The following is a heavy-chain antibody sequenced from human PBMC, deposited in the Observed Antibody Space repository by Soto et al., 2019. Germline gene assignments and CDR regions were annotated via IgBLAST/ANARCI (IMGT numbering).Heavy chain of an antibody. CDR2: IYYSGSN. V-gene: IGHV4-59*08. J-gene: IGHJ5*02. Sequence: SETLSLTSTVSGGPISSYYWSWIRQPPGKGLEWIGYIYYSGSNHYNPSLKSRDTISVDTAKNHFSLNLNSVTAADTAVYYCARTYNWFDPWGQGTLVTVS. CDR3: ARTYNWFDP. CDR1: GGPISSYY.